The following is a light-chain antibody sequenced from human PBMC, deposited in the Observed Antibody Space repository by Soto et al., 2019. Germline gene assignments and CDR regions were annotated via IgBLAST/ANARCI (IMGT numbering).Light chain of an antibody. J-gene: IGKJ1*01. V-gene: IGKV3-11*01. CDR1: QSVSSY. CDR3: QQRSNWPWT. CDR2: DAS. Sequence: PATLSLSPGERATLSCGASQSVSSYLAWYQQKPGQAPRLLIYDASNRATGIPARFSGSGSGTDFTLTISSLEPEDFAVDYCQQRSNWPWTFGQGTKVDIK.